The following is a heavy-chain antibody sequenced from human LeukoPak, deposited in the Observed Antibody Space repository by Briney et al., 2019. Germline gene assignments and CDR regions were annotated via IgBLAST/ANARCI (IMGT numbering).Heavy chain of an antibody. D-gene: IGHD5-24*01. V-gene: IGHV3-23*01. Sequence: DPGGSLRLSCAASGFTFSSYAMSWVRQAPGKGLEWVSAISGSGGSTYYADSVKGRFTISRDNSKNTLYLQMNSLRAEDTAVYYCAKVGRDGYNYYYYYGMDVWGQGTTVTVSS. CDR3: AKVGRDGYNYYYYYGMDV. CDR2: ISGSGGST. J-gene: IGHJ6*02. CDR1: GFTFSSYA.